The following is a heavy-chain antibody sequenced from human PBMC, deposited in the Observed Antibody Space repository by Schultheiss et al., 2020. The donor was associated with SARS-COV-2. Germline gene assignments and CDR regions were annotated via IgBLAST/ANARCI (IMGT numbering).Heavy chain of an antibody. D-gene: IGHD5-18*01. V-gene: IGHV3-53*04. CDR3: ARLRSGYNSRQPFDY. CDR1: GFIFNAYG. J-gene: IGHJ4*02. Sequence: GGSLRLSCAASGFIFNAYGMHWVRQAPGKGLEWVSIIYPGGTTYYADSVQDRFTISRHNSKNTLFLQMNSLRAEDTAFYYCARLRSGYNSRQPFDYWGQGTLVTVSS. CDR2: IYPGGTT.